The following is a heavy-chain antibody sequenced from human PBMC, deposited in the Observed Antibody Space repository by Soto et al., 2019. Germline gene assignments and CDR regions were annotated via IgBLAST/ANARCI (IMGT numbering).Heavy chain of an antibody. Sequence: ASVKVSCKTSGYTFTTYAMHWVRQAPGQRLEWMGVINPSGGNTRYAPKFQGRVTMTRDTSTSTAYMELRSLRSDDTAVYYCARDSIAAAGTFQSYYYYGMDVWGQGTTVTVSS. V-gene: IGHV1-46*01. CDR3: ARDSIAAAGTFQSYYYYGMDV. CDR2: INPSGGNT. D-gene: IGHD6-13*01. J-gene: IGHJ6*02. CDR1: GYTFTTYA.